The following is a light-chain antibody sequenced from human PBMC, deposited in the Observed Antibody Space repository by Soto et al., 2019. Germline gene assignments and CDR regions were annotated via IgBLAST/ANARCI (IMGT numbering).Light chain of an antibody. Sequence: DIQMTQSPSSISASVGDRVISTCRASQSISSYLNWYQQKPGKAPKLLIYAASSLQSGVPSRFSGSGSGTDFTLTISSLQPEDFATYYCQQSYSTPYTFGQGTKLEIK. CDR1: QSISSY. CDR2: AAS. J-gene: IGKJ2*01. CDR3: QQSYSTPYT. V-gene: IGKV1-39*01.